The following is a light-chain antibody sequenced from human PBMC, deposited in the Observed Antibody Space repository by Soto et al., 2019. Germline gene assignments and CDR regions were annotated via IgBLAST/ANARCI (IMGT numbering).Light chain of an antibody. V-gene: IGKV3-20*01. J-gene: IGKJ1*01. Sequence: EIVVTQSPGTLSLSPGERATLSCRASQSVSSRHLAWYQQKPGQAPRLLSYGTSTRATGIPDRFSGSGSGPDFSLIISRLEPEDFAVYYCQYCGSSPRTFGQGTKVEIK. CDR3: QYCGSSPRT. CDR1: QSVSSRH. CDR2: GTS.